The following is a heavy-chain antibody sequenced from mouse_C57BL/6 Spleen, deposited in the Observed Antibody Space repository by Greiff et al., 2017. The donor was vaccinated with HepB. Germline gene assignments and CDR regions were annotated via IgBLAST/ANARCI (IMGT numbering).Heavy chain of an antibody. Sequence: VQLQESGAELVRPGASVKLSCKASGYTFTDYYINWVKQRPGQGLEWIARIYPGSGNTYYNEKFKGKATLTAEKSSSTAYMQLSSLTSEDSAVYFCARDGRIYPYYFDYWGQGTTLTVSS. CDR2: IYPGSGNT. CDR3: ARDGRIYPYYFDY. J-gene: IGHJ2*01. D-gene: IGHD2-1*01. V-gene: IGHV1-76*01. CDR1: GYTFTDYY.